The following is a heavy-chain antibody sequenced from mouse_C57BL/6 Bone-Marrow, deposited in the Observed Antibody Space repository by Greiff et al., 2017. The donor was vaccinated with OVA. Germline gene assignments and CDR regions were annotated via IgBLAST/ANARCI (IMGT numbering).Heavy chain of an antibody. V-gene: IGHV14-4*01. J-gene: IGHJ2*01. CDR2: IDPENGDT. Sequence: EVQLVESGAELVRPGASVKLSCTASGFNIKDDYMHWVKQRPEQGLEWIGWIDPENGDTEYASKFQGKAPITADTSSNTAYLQLSSLTSEDTAVYYCTSTTVVDTGGQGTTLTVSS. D-gene: IGHD1-1*01. CDR3: TSTTVVDT. CDR1: GFNIKDDY.